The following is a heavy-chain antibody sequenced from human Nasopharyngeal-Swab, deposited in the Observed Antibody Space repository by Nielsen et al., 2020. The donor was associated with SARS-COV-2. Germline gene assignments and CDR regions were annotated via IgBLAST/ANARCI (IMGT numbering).Heavy chain of an antibody. CDR2: IIPIFGTA. D-gene: IGHD3-16*01. Sequence: VRQMPGKGLAWMGGIIPIFGTANYAQKFQGRVTITADESTSTAYMELSSLRSEDPAVYYCARVGGVGWGQGTLVTVSS. J-gene: IGHJ4*02. CDR3: ARVGGVG. V-gene: IGHV1-69*01.